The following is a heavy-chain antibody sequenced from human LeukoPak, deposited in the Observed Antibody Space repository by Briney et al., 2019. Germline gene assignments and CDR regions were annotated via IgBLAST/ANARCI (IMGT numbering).Heavy chain of an antibody. CDR3: ARWYCSGWDLNYFDY. CDR2: IYYSGST. J-gene: IGHJ4*02. D-gene: IGHD6-19*01. V-gene: IGHV4-59*01. CDR1: GGSISSYY. Sequence: SETLSLTCTVSGGSISSYYWSWIRQPPGKGLEWIGYIYYSGSTNYYPSLKSRVTISVDPSKNQFSLKLSSVTAADTAVYYCARWYCSGWDLNYFDYWGQGTLVTVSS.